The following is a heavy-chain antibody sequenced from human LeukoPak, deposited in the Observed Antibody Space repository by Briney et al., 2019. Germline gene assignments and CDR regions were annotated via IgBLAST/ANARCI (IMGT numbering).Heavy chain of an antibody. CDR1: GFTFSSYW. Sequence: GGSLRLSCAASGFTFSSYWMSWVRQAPGKGLEWVANIKQDGSEKYYVDSVKGRFTISRDNAKNSLYLQMNSLRAEDTAVYYCASSTYASSGYFAYWGQGTLVTVSS. J-gene: IGHJ4*02. D-gene: IGHD3-22*01. CDR2: IKQDGSEK. CDR3: ASSTYASSGYFAY. V-gene: IGHV3-7*01.